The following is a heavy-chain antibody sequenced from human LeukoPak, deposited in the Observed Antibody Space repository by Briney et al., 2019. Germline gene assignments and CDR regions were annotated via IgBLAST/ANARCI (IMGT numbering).Heavy chain of an antibody. Sequence: GGSLRLSCAASGFTFIDYYMSWIPKAPGKGLQWVSYISSSSSYTNYADSVKGRFTISRDNAKNSLYLQMNSLRAEDTAVYYCARGRDYGDPGDYWGQGTLVTVSS. CDR3: ARGRDYGDPGDY. CDR1: GFTFIDYY. D-gene: IGHD4-17*01. CDR2: ISSSSSYT. J-gene: IGHJ4*02. V-gene: IGHV3-11*06.